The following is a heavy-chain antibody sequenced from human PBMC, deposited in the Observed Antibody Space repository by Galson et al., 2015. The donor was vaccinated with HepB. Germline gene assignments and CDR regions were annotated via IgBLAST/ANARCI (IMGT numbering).Heavy chain of an antibody. CDR1: GSTFSSYA. D-gene: IGHD6-13*01. Sequence: SLRLSCAASGSTFSSYAMHWVRQAPGKGLEWVAVISSDGSNKYYADSVKGRFTISRDNSKNTLYLQMNSLRAEDTAVYYCARDRRRIAAAGTSDWFDPWGQGTLVTVSS. J-gene: IGHJ5*02. CDR3: ARDRRRIAAAGTSDWFDP. V-gene: IGHV3-30*04. CDR2: ISSDGSNK.